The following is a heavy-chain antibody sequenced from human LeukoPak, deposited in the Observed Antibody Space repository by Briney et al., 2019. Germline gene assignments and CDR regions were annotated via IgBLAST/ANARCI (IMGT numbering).Heavy chain of an antibody. V-gene: IGHV3-23*01. CDR2: IIPSGHTT. CDR3: AKGHRRGYSYGPTRDAFDI. D-gene: IGHD5-18*01. J-gene: IGHJ3*02. CDR1: GFTFSSHG. Sequence: GGSLRLSCAASGFTFSSHGMNWVRQAPGEGLEWVSGIIPSGHTTYYAGSVRGRFTISRDDPKNTLYLQMNSLRAEDTAVYYCAKGHRRGYSYGPTRDAFDIWGQGTVVTVSS.